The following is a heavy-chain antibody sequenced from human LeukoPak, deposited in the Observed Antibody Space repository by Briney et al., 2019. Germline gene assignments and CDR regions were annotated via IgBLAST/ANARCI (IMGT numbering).Heavy chain of an antibody. D-gene: IGHD1-26*01. CDR2: VNPNSGGT. CDR1: GYTFTGYY. Sequence: ASVKVSCKASGYTFTGYYMHWVRQAPGQGLEWMGWVNPNSGGTNYAQKFQGRVTMTRDTSISTAYMELSRLRSDDTAVYYCARVGWELHDACDIWGQGTMVTVSS. V-gene: IGHV1-2*02. CDR3: ARVGWELHDACDI. J-gene: IGHJ3*02.